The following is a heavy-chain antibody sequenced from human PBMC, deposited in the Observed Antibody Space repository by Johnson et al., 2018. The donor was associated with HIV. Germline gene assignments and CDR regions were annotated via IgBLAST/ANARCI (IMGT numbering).Heavy chain of an antibody. CDR3: ARGQGGIQLWFDGFDI. CDR2: IPFHGNQQ. D-gene: IGHD5-18*01. V-gene: IGHV3-33*05. Sequence: QVQLVESGGGVVQPGGSLRLSCAASGFSFSSYGMYWARQAPDKGLEWVAYIPFHGNQQYYGDSVEGRFTISRDNSRDTLFLEMNSLRAEDMAVYYCARGQGGIQLWFDGFDIWGQGTMVTVSS. J-gene: IGHJ3*02. CDR1: GFSFSSYG.